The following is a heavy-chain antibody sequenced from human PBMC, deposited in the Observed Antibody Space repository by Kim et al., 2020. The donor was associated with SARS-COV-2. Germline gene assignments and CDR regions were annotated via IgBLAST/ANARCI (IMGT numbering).Heavy chain of an antibody. CDR1: GFTVSSNY. Sequence: GGSLRLSCAASGFTVSSNYMSWVRQAPGKGLEWVSVIYSGGSTYYADSVKGRFTISRDNSKNTLYLQMNSLRAEDTAVYYCARWRTVVVAAFDLWGRGTLVTVSS. CDR3: ARWRTVVVAAFDL. V-gene: IGHV3-53*01. J-gene: IGHJ2*01. CDR2: IYSGGST. D-gene: IGHD2-15*01.